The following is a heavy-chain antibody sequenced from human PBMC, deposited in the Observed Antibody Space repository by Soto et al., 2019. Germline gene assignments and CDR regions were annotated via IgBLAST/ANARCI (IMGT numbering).Heavy chain of an antibody. CDR3: ARIVVPAAPIIYYYYYYVDV. CDR2: ISAYNGNT. V-gene: IGHV1-18*01. CDR1: GYTFTSNG. Sequence: GASVKVSCKASGYTFTSNGISWVRQAPGQGLEWMGWISAYNGNTNYAQKLQGRVTMTTDTSTSTAYMELRSLRSDDTAVYYCARIVVPAAPIIYYYYYYVDVWGKGTTVTVSS. D-gene: IGHD2-2*01. J-gene: IGHJ6*03.